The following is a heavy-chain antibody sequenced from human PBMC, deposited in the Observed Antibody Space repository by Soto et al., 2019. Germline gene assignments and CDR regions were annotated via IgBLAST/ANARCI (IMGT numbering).Heavy chain of an antibody. D-gene: IGHD3-3*01. CDR3: ARVHHFGVIED. CDR2: IYHNGAT. J-gene: IGHJ4*02. CDR1: GGSINSGGYS. V-gene: IGHV4-30-2*01. Sequence: SETLSLTCTVSGGSINSGGYSWSWIRLPLGKGLEWIGYIYHNGATQYNPSLKSRVTISVDRSKNQFSLKLSSVTAADTAVYYCARVHHFGVIEDWGPGTLVTVSS.